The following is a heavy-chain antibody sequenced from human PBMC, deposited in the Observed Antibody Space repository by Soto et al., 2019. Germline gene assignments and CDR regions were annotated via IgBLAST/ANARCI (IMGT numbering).Heavy chain of an antibody. CDR3: ARVPSGLSSNYYYYSMDV. V-gene: IGHV5-51*01. J-gene: IGHJ6*02. Sequence: GESLKISCKGSGYSFTSYWIGWVRQMPGKGLEWMGIIYPGDSDTRYSPSFQGQVTISADKSISTAYLQRSSLKASDTAMYYCARVPSGLSSNYYYYSMDVWGQGTTVTV. CDR2: IYPGDSDT. CDR1: GYSFTSYW.